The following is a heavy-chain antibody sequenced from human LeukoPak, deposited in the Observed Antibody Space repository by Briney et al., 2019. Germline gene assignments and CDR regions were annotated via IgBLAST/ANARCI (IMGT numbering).Heavy chain of an antibody. CDR2: IIPILGIA. CDR3: ASSNVEMATIRKGYCFDY. V-gene: IGHV1-69*04. J-gene: IGHJ4*02. Sequence: SVKVSCKASGGTFSSYAISWVRQAPGQGLEWMGRIIPILGIANYAQKFQGRVTITADKSTSTAYMELSSLRSEDTAVYYCASSNVEMATIRKGYCFDYWGQGTLVTVSS. D-gene: IGHD5-24*01. CDR1: GGTFSSYA.